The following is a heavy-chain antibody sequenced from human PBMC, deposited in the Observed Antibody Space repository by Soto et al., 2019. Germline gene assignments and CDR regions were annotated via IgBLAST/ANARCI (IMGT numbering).Heavy chain of an antibody. CDR3: ARSSGGNFGIIIEGSNWFDP. V-gene: IGHV1-18*04. CDR1: GYTFASYG. D-gene: IGHD3-3*01. Sequence: ASVKVSCKASGYTFASYGLSWVRQAPGQGPEWMGWINTYSGNTNTAQNLQGRVTMTKDTSTSTAYMELRSLRSDDTAIYYCARSSGGNFGIIIEGSNWFDPWGQGTLVTVSS. CDR2: INTYSGNT. J-gene: IGHJ5*02.